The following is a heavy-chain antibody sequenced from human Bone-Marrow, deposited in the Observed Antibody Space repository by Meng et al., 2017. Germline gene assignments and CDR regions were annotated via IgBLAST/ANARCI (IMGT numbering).Heavy chain of an antibody. J-gene: IGHJ4*02. CDR2: IYSGGST. CDR1: GFTVSSNY. CDR3: ARVLSH. V-gene: IGHV3-53*01. Sequence: GESLKISCAASGFTVSSNYMSWVRQAPGKGLEWVSVIYSGGSTYYADSVKGRFTISRDNAKNSLYLQMNSLRAEDTAVYYCARVLSHWGQGTLVTVSS.